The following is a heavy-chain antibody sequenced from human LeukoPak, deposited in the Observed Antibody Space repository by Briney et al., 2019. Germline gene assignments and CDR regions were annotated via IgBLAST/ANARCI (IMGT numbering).Heavy chain of an antibody. D-gene: IGHD6-13*01. CDR3: ARHTSSWYHFDY. Sequence: RPSETLSLTCTVSGGSISSYFWSWIRQPPGKGLEWIGYIFYSGSTNFHPSLKSRVTISRDTSKNQFSLKLSSVIAADTAVYYCARHTSSWYHFDYWGQGTLVTVSS. V-gene: IGHV4-59*08. CDR2: IFYSGST. CDR1: GGSISSYF. J-gene: IGHJ4*02.